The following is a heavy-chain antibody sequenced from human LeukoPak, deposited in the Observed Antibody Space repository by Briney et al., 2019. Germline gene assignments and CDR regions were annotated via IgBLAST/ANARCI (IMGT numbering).Heavy chain of an antibody. J-gene: IGHJ6*04. CDR1: GGSFSGYY. CDR3: ARHGYYYYGMDV. V-gene: IGHV4-34*01. Sequence: SETLSLNCAVYGGSFSGYYWSWIRQPPGRGLEWIGEINRSGNTNYNPSLKSRVTISGDTSKNQFSLKLSSVTAADTAVYYCARHGYYYYGMDVWGKGTTVTVSS. CDR2: INRSGNT.